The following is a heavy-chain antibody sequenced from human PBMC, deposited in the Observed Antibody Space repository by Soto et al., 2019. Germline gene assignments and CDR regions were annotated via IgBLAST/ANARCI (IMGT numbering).Heavy chain of an antibody. Sequence: ASVKVSCKASGYTFTSYGISWVRQAPGQGLEWMGWISAYNGNTNYAQKLQGRVTMTTDTSTSTAYMELRSLRSDDTAVYYCARVIAVAGTLSSGDYWGQGTLVTVSS. D-gene: IGHD6-19*01. V-gene: IGHV1-18*01. CDR1: GYTFTSYG. CDR2: ISAYNGNT. J-gene: IGHJ4*02. CDR3: ARVIAVAGTLSSGDY.